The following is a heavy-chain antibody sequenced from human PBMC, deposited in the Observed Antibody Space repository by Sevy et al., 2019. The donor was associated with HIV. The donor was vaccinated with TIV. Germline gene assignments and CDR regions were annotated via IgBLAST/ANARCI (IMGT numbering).Heavy chain of an antibody. CDR1: GFAFSSYT. J-gene: IGHJ5*02. CDR3: ARDQHDYAGNVRTGWFDP. Sequence: GGSLRLSCAASGFAFSSYTMHWVRQAPGKGLEWVANIIYDGSMKYYADSVKGRFTISRDNSKNTLYLQMNSLSAEDTAVYYCARDQHDYAGNVRTGWFDPWGRGILVTVS. CDR2: IIYDGSMK. V-gene: IGHV3-30-3*01. D-gene: IGHD4-17*01.